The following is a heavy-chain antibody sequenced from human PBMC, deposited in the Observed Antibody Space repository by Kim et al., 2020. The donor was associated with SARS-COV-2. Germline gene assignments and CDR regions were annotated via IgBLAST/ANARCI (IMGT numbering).Heavy chain of an antibody. J-gene: IGHJ4*02. CDR1: GGSISSSSYY. D-gene: IGHD2-15*01. V-gene: IGHV4-39*01. CDR3: ARLYAVVAAKDY. CDR2: IYYSGST. Sequence: SETLSLTYTVSGGSISSSSYYWGWIRQPPGKGLEWIGSIYYSGSTYYNPSLKSRVTISVDTSKNQFSLKLSSVTAADTAVYYCARLYAVVAAKDYWGQGTLVTVSS.